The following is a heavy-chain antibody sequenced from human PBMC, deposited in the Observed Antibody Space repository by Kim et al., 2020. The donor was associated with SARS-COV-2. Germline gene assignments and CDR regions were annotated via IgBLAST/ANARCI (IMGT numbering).Heavy chain of an antibody. CDR2: ISWNSGTI. Sequence: GGSLRLSCAASGFTFDDYVMHWVRQAPGKGLEWVSGISWNSGTIAYADSVEGRFTISRDNAKNSLYLQMNSLRAEDTAFYYCAKDRFRYCHGGSCYVRYGMDVWGQGTTVTVSS. D-gene: IGHD2-15*01. CDR3: AKDRFRYCHGGSCYVRYGMDV. CDR1: GFTFDDYV. V-gene: IGHV3-9*01. J-gene: IGHJ6*01.